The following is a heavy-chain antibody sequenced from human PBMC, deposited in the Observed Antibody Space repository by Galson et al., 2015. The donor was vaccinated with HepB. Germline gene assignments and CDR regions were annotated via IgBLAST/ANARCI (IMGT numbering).Heavy chain of an antibody. D-gene: IGHD3-3*01. CDR3: TTRDDFWSGFEYFQH. CDR2: IKSKTDGGTT. V-gene: IGHV3-15*01. CDR1: GFTFSNAW. Sequence: SLRLSCAASGFTFSNAWMSWVRQAPGKGLEWVGRIKSKTDGGTTDYAAPAKGRFTISRDDSKNTLYLQMNSLKTEDTAVYYCTTRDDFWSGFEYFQHWGQGTLVTVSS. J-gene: IGHJ1*01.